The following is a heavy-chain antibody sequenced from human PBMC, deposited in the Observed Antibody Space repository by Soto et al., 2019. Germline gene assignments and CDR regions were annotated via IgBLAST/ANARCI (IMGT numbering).Heavy chain of an antibody. CDR1: GGTFSSYT. Sequence: QVQLVQSGAEVKKPGSSVKVSCKASGGTFSSYTISWVRQAPGQGREWLGRIIPILGIANYAQKFQVRVTITADKSTTTAYMELSSLRSEDPAVHYCATGVVVVAATDCYWGQGTLVIVSS. D-gene: IGHD2-15*01. V-gene: IGHV1-69*02. J-gene: IGHJ4*02. CDR3: ATGVVVVAATDCY. CDR2: IIPILGIA.